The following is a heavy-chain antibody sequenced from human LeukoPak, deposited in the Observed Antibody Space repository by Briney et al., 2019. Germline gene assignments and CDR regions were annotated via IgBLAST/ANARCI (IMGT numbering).Heavy chain of an antibody. J-gene: IGHJ6*02. D-gene: IGHD2-15*01. CDR2: ISYDGSNK. V-gene: IGHV3-30-3*01. CDR1: GFTFSSYA. CDR3: ARSPGYSHYGMDV. Sequence: GGSLRLSCAASGFTFSSYAMHWVRQAPGKGLEWVAVISYDGSNKYYADSVKGRFTISRDNSENTLYLQMNSLRAEDTAVYYCARSPGYSHYGMDVWGQGTTVTVSS.